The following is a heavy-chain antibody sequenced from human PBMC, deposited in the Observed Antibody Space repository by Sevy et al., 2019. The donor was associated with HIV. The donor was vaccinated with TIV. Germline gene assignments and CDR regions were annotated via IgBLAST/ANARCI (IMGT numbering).Heavy chain of an antibody. CDR2: IYTSGST. J-gene: IGHJ4*02. D-gene: IGHD5-12*01. CDR3: ASGDGYNYVGGFDY. CDR1: GGSISSYY. Sequence: SETLSLTSTVSGGSISSYYWSWIRHPAGKGLEWIGRIYTSGSTNYNPSLKSRVTMSVDTSKNQFSLKLSSVTAADTAVYYCASGDGYNYVGGFDYWGQGTLVTVSS. V-gene: IGHV4-4*07.